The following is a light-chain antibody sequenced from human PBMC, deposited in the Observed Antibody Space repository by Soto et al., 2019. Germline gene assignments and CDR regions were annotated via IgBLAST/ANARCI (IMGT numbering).Light chain of an antibody. J-gene: IGLJ1*01. CDR3: CSYAGSSTYV. V-gene: IGLV2-23*02. CDR1: SSDVGSYNL. CDR2: EVS. Sequence: QSALTQPASVSGSPGQSITISCTGTSSDVGSYNLVSWYQQHPGKAPKVMIYEVSKRPSGVSNRFSGSKFGNTASLTISGLQADVEADYYCCSYAGSSTYVFGTRTKVTVL.